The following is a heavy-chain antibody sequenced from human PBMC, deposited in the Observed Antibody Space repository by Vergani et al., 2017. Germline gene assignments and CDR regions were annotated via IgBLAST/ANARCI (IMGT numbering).Heavy chain of an antibody. D-gene: IGHD3-22*01. CDR1: GSTFSHYS. J-gene: IGHJ2*01. V-gene: IGHV3-21*02. Sequence: EVQLVESGGGLVKPGGSLRISCVVSGSTFSHYSMNWVRQAPGKGLEWDSSISGTSISIDYADSVKGRFTISRDNAKNSLYLQMNSLRVEDTAVYYCARSPTYDSSGYTYWYFDLWGRGTLVTVSS. CDR2: ISGTSISI. CDR3: ARSPTYDSSGYTYWYFDL.